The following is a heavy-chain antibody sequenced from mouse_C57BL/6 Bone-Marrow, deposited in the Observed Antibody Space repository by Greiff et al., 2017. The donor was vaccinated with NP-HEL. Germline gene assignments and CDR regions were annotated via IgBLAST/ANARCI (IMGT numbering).Heavy chain of an antibody. V-gene: IGHV2-2*01. D-gene: IGHD2-2*01. CDR1: GFSLTSYG. CDR2: IWSGGST. CDR3: AGGYTVLFAY. J-gene: IGHJ3*01. Sequence: VQVVESGPGLVQPSQSLSITCTVSGFSLTSYGVHWVRQSPGKGLEWLGVIWSGGSTDYNAAFISRLSISKDNSKSQVFFKMNSLQADDTAIYYCAGGYTVLFAYWGQGTLVTVSA.